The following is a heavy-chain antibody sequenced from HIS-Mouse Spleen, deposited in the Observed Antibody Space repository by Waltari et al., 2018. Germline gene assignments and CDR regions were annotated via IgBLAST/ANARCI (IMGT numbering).Heavy chain of an antibody. CDR1: GYSIISGYY. D-gene: IGHD5-18*01. J-gene: IGHJ4*02. CDR3: ARGRIQLWDLFDY. Sequence: QVQLQESGPGLVKPSETLSLTCTVPGYSIISGYYWCWIRQPPGKGLEWIGSIYHSGSTYYNPSLKSRVTISVDTSKNQFSLKLSSVTAADTAVYYCARGRIQLWDLFDYWGQGTLVTVSS. V-gene: IGHV4-38-2*02. CDR2: IYHSGST.